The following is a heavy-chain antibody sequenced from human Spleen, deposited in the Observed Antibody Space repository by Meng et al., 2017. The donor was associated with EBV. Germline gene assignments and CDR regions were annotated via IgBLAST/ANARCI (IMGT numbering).Heavy chain of an antibody. Sequence: QVHLHQSGPGLVKPSETLSLTCSVSGGSIYAYYWNWIRQPPGKELEWIGYAYYTGRTNYNPSLKSRVTISLDTAKNEFSLDLSSVTAADTAVYYCARNGYDLYFDSWGQGSLVTVSS. CDR1: GGSIYAYY. J-gene: IGHJ4*02. CDR2: AYYTGRT. CDR3: ARNGYDLYFDS. V-gene: IGHV4-59*01. D-gene: IGHD5-12*01.